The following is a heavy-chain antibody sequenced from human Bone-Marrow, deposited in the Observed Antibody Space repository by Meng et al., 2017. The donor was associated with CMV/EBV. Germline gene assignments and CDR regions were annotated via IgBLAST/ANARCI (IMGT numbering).Heavy chain of an antibody. D-gene: IGHD3-3*01. CDR2: IRYDGSNK. CDR3: AKSVLRTYYDFWSGDYYYGMDV. Sequence: GGSLRLSCAAPGFTFSSYAMHWVRQAPGKGLEWVAFIRYDGSNKYYADSVKGRFTISRDNSKNTLYLQMNSLRAEDTAVYYCAKSVLRTYYDFWSGDYYYGMDVWGQGTTVTVSS. J-gene: IGHJ6*02. V-gene: IGHV3-30*02. CDR1: GFTFSSYA.